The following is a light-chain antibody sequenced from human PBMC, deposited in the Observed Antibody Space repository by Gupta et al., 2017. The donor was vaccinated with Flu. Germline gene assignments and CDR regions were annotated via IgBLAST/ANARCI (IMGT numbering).Light chain of an antibody. CDR1: QTIRSY. CDR2: AGS. J-gene: IGKJ1*01. V-gene: IGKV1-39*01. CDR3: QQTDSAPRS. Sequence: DIQMTQSRSSLSASVGDRVTITCRASQTIRSYLNWYQQKPGKAPKLLIYAGSTLHGGVPSRISGSGSGRAYTLTINGLQPADFATYYCQQTDSAPRSFGQGSKVETK.